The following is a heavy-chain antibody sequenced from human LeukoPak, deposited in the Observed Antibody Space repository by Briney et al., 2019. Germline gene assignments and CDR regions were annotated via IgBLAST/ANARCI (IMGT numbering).Heavy chain of an antibody. CDR2: ISSSSSYI. J-gene: IGHJ5*02. Sequence: GGSLRLSCAASGFTFSSYSMNWVRQAPGKGLEWVSSISSSSSYIYYADSVKGRFTISRDNAKNSLFLQMNSLRAEDTAIYYCARYQLISLFWFDPWGQGTLVTVSS. D-gene: IGHD2-2*01. CDR1: GFTFSSYS. CDR3: ARYQLISLFWFDP. V-gene: IGHV3-21*01.